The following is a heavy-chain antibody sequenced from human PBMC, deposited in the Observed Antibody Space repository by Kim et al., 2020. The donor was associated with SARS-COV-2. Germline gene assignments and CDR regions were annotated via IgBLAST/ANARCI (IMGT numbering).Heavy chain of an antibody. V-gene: IGHV3-15*01. CDR3: TTSELRYFDWLYRVRFNYYYYYGMDV. J-gene: IGHJ6*02. CDR1: GFTFSNAW. D-gene: IGHD3-9*01. Sequence: GGSLRLSCAASGFTFSNAWMSWVRQAPGKGLEWVGRIKSKTDGGTTDYAAPVKGRFTISRDDSKNTLYLQMNSLKTEDTAVYYCTTSELRYFDWLYRVRFNYYYYYGMDVWGQGTTVTVSS. CDR2: IKSKTDGGTT.